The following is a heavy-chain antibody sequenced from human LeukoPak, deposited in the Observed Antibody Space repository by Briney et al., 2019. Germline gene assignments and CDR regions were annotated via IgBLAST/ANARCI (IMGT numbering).Heavy chain of an antibody. CDR2: IWYDGSNK. V-gene: IGHV3-33*01. D-gene: IGHD3-10*01. CDR3: VRDAFGSFGEYNY. J-gene: IGHJ4*02. Sequence: GGSLRLSCAASGFIFRSYGIHWVRQAPAKGLEWVAVIWYDGSNKYYGDSVKGRFTISRDNSKNTVYLQMNSLRGEDTAVYYCVRDAFGSFGEYNYWGQGALATVSS. CDR1: GFIFRSYG.